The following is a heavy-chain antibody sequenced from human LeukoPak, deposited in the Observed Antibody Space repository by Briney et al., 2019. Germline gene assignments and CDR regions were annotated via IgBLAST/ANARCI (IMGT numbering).Heavy chain of an antibody. CDR3: ARHGFTMVRGEGWFDP. CDR1: GYSISSGYY. J-gene: IGHJ5*02. D-gene: IGHD3-10*01. V-gene: IGHV4-38-2*01. Sequence: SETLSLTCAVSGYSISSGYYRGWIRQPPGKGLEWIGSIYHSGSTYYNPSLKSRVTISVDTSKNQFSLKLSSVTAADTAVYYCARHGFTMVRGEGWFDPWGQGTLVTVSS. CDR2: IYHSGST.